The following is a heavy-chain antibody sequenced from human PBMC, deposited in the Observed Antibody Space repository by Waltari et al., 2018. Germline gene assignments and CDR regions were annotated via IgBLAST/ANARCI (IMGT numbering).Heavy chain of an antibody. CDR2: TDYRSKWDK. Sequence: QVQLQQSGPGLVKPSQTLPLTCAISGDSVSSNSAAWNWIRQSPSRGLEWLGRTDYRSKWDKDYAVSVKSRIIIDPDTSKNQFSLQLNSVTPGGSAVYYWARGGSAMDVWGQGTTVTVSS. V-gene: IGHV6-1*01. CDR1: GDSVSSNSAA. CDR3: ARGGSAMDV. J-gene: IGHJ6*02. D-gene: IGHD3-16*01.